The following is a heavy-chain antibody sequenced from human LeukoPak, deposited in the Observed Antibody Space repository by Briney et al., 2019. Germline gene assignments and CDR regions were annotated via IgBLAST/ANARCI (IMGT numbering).Heavy chain of an antibody. Sequence: GGSLRLSCAASGFTFSAYGMSWFRQAPGKGLEWVSAITYSSGNTYYADSVKRRFTISRDNSKNTLYLQMNSLRAEDTALYYCAKDGTGCGGDCYSDYWGQGTLVTVSS. CDR1: GFTFSAYG. D-gene: IGHD2-21*02. J-gene: IGHJ4*02. CDR2: ITYSSGNT. V-gene: IGHV3-23*01. CDR3: AKDGTGCGGDCYSDY.